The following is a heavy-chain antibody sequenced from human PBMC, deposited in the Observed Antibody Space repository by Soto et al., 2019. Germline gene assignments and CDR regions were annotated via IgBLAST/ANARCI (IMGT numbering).Heavy chain of an antibody. CDR1: GFTFRKHV. Sequence: QVLLLESGGGVVQPGTSLRLSCAASGFTFRKHVMHWVRQSPGKGLEWLAGMRYDGSYSYQADSVRGRFTFSRDNSKNTVDVQMNDLRPEDTAVYYCAREADAFDFWGQWTMVIVSS. V-gene: IGHV3-33*01. J-gene: IGHJ3*01. CDR3: AREADAFDF. CDR2: MRYDGSYS.